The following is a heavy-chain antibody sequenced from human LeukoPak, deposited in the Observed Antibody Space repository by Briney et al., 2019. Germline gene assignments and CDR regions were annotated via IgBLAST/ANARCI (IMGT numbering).Heavy chain of an antibody. D-gene: IGHD3-10*01. J-gene: IGHJ3*02. Sequence: GGSLRLSCAASGFTFDDYAMHWVRQAPGKGLEWVSGISWNSGSIGYADSVKGRFTISRDNAKNSLYLQMNSLRAEDAAAYYCARARRADLRFGESFRHSKAVRAFDIWGQGTMVTVSS. CDR1: GFTFDDYA. CDR3: ARARRADLRFGESFRHSKAVRAFDI. V-gene: IGHV3-9*01. CDR2: ISWNSGSI.